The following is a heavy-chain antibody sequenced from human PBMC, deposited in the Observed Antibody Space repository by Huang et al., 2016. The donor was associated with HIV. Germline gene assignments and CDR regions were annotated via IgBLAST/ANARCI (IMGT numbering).Heavy chain of an antibody. V-gene: IGHV3-7*01. D-gene: IGHD2-8*01. CDR3: VTKASAMDV. CDR1: TVTFTAYW. CDR2: IRKDGSEK. J-gene: IGHJ6*02. Sequence: LVESGGGLVQPGGSLRLSCGGSTVTFTAYWLTWVRQPPGQGREGVARIRKDGSEKFYLDAVKGRFNISRDNGKKLLFLDMKSLQVDDTATYFCVTKASAMDVWGQGTTVIVSS.